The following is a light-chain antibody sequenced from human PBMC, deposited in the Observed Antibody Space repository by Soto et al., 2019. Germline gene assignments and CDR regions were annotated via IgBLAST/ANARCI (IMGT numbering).Light chain of an antibody. Sequence: IGLTRSPPPLSLSPGEKATPPSRASQNIRSNLAWYQQIPGQAPRLLIHGASTRATGIPARFSGSGSGTEFTLTISGLQSEDYAVYYCQQYNNWPPWTFGQGTKVDIK. V-gene: IGKV3-15*01. CDR2: GAS. CDR3: QQYNNWPPWT. J-gene: IGKJ1*01. CDR1: QNIRSN.